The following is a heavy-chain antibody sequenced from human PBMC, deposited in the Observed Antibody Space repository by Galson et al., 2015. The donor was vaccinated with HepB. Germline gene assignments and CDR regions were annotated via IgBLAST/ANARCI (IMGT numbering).Heavy chain of an antibody. Sequence: SLRLSCAASGFTVSSNYMSWVRQAPGKGLEWVSVIYSGGSTYYADSVKGRFTISRDNSKNTLYLQMNSLRAEDTAVYYCARGTTHPWESYDWGQGTTVTVSS. CDR2: IYSGGST. D-gene: IGHD3-16*01. CDR3: ARGTTHPWESYD. V-gene: IGHV3-66*01. J-gene: IGHJ6*02. CDR1: GFTVSSNY.